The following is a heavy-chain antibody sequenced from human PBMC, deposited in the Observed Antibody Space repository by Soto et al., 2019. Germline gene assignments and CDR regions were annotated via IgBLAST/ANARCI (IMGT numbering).Heavy chain of an antibody. CDR1: GVSISSSSYC. V-gene: IGHV4-39*02. CDR3: TREWQQLGTPFDY. Sequence: QLHLQESGPGLVKPSETLSLTCTVSGVSISSSSYCWGWVRQPPGKGLEWIGSICPTGSTYYSPSLKSRVTISVDSSKSQISLKVNSVTAADTAVHYCTREWQQLGTPFDYWGQGTLVTVSS. D-gene: IGHD6-13*01. J-gene: IGHJ4*02. CDR2: ICPTGST.